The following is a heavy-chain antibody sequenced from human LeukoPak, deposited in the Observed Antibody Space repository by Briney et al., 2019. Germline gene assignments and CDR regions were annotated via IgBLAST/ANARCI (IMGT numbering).Heavy chain of an antibody. CDR1: GFTFSAYT. V-gene: IGHV3-48*04. J-gene: IGHJ6*03. CDR3: ARDYQYYDFWSGYYDYYYYMDV. Sequence: GGSLRLSCSASGFTFSAYTMNWVRQAPGQGLEWVSYISSGSSSVYYADSVKGRFTISRDNAKNSLYLQMNSLRAEDTAVYYCARDYQYYDFWSGYYDYYYYMDVWGKGTTVIVSS. D-gene: IGHD3-3*01. CDR2: ISSGSSSV.